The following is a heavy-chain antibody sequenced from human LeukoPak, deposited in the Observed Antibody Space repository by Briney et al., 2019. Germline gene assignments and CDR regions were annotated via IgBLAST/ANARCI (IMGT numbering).Heavy chain of an antibody. D-gene: IGHD2-8*01. CDR2: IIPIFGTA. Sequence: SVKVSCKASGGTFSSYAISWVRQAPGQGLEWMGGIIPIFGTANYAQKFQSRVTITTDEYTSTAYMELSSMRSDDTAVYYCARTYILLMVYAAFGYWGQGTLVTVSS. V-gene: IGHV1-69*05. CDR3: ARTYILLMVYAAFGY. CDR1: GGTFSSYA. J-gene: IGHJ4*02.